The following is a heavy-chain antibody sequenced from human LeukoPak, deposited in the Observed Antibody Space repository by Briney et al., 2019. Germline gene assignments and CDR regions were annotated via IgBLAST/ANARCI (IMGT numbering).Heavy chain of an antibody. Sequence: SETLSLACTVSGGSISSYYWSWIRQPAGKGLEWIGRIYTSGSTNYNPSLKSRVTMSVDTSKNQFSLKLNSVTAADTAVYYCARESYYDSSGYSHDAFDIWGQGTMVTVSS. CDR1: GGSISSYY. CDR2: IYTSGST. D-gene: IGHD3-22*01. J-gene: IGHJ3*02. CDR3: ARESYYDSSGYSHDAFDI. V-gene: IGHV4-4*07.